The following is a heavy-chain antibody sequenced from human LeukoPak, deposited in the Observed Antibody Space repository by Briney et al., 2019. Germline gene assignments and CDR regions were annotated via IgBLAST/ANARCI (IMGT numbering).Heavy chain of an antibody. CDR3: AHRVGAPGYFDY. J-gene: IGHJ4*02. Sequence: SGPTLVNPTQTLTLTCTFSGFSLRTNGVGVGWICQPPGKALEWLALIYWDDDKRYSPSVKSRLTITKDTSKNQVVLTMTNMDPVDTATYYCAHRVGAPGYFDYWGQGTRVTVSS. D-gene: IGHD1-26*01. CDR2: IYWDDDK. CDR1: GFSLRTNGVG. V-gene: IGHV2-5*02.